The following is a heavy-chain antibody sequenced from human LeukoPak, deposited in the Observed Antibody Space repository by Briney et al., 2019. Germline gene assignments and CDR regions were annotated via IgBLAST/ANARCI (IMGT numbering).Heavy chain of an antibody. V-gene: IGHV3-30-3*02. Sequence: PGRSLRLSCAASGFTFSSYAMHWVRQAPGKGLEWVAVISYDGSNKYYADSVKGRFTISRDNSKNTLYLQMNSLRAEDTAVYYCAKSMRRSSGWWYFDLWGRGTLVTVSS. D-gene: IGHD6-19*01. CDR3: AKSMRRSSGWWYFDL. CDR2: ISYDGSNK. J-gene: IGHJ2*01. CDR1: GFTFSSYA.